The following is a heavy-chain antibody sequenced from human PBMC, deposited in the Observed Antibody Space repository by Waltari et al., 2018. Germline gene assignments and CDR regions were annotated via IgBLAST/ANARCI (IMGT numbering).Heavy chain of an antibody. D-gene: IGHD6-19*01. Sequence: EVQMVQSGAEVKKPGESLKISCKGSGYSFTNQWIDWVRQMPGKGLEWMGAIYPGDSDTRYSPSFQGQVTISADKAISTAYLQWSSLKASDTAMYYCARQRYNTGSWGYWGQGTLVTVSS. CDR3: ARQRYNTGSWGY. V-gene: IGHV5-51*01. J-gene: IGHJ4*02. CDR2: IYPGDSDT. CDR1: GYSFTNQW.